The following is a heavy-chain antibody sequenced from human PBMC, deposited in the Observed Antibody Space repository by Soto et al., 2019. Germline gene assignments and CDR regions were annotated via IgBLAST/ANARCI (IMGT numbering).Heavy chain of an antibody. J-gene: IGHJ6*03. CDR3: ARNTMTTVGYYYYMDV. CDR1: GGSISSYY. CDR2: IYYSGST. Sequence: SETLSLTCTVSGGSISSYYWSWIRQPPGKGLEWIGCIYYSGSTNYNPSLKSRVTISVDTSKNQFSLKLSSVTAADTAVYYCARNTMTTVGYYYYMDVWGKGTTVTVSS. D-gene: IGHD4-4*01. V-gene: IGHV4-59*01.